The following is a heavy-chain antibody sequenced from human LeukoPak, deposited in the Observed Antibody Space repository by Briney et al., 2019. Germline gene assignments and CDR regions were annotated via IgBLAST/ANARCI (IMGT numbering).Heavy chain of an antibody. CDR3: AKDLWHSSSSKNYYYYMDV. V-gene: IGHV3-23*01. CDR1: GFTFSSYA. J-gene: IGHJ6*03. CDR2: ISGSGGST. Sequence: PGGSLRLSCAASGFTFSSYAMSWVRQAPGKGLEWVSAISGSGGSTYYADSVKGRFTISRDNSKNTLYLQMNSLRAEDTAVYYCAKDLWHSSSSKNYYYYMDVWGKGTTVTVSS. D-gene: IGHD6-6*01.